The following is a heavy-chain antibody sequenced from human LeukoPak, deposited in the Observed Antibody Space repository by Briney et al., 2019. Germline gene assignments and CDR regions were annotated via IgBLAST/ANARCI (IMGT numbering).Heavy chain of an antibody. V-gene: IGHV4-39*01. Sequence: SETLSLTCTVSGASITNSLYYWGWIRQPPGKGLEWIATVYYTGSTYYNPSLKSRVTISIDTSKSQFSLKLRSVTAADTAVYYCARASNWFDPWGQGTLVTVSS. CDR1: GASITNSLYY. CDR3: ARASNWFDP. CDR2: VYYTGST. J-gene: IGHJ5*02.